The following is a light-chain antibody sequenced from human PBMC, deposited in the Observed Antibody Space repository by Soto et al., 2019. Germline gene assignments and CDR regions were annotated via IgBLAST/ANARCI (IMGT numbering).Light chain of an antibody. Sequence: EIVMTQSPATLSVSPGERATLSCRASQSVSSNLAWYQQKPGQAPRLLIYGASTRATGIPARFSGSGSGTDFTLTIRSLQSTDFAVYSRQQYNNRPPNYTFGQGTKLEIK. J-gene: IGKJ2*01. V-gene: IGKV3-15*01. CDR2: GAS. CDR3: QQYNNRPPNYT. CDR1: QSVSSN.